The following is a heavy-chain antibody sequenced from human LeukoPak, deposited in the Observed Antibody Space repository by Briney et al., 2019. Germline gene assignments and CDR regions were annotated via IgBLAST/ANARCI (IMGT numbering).Heavy chain of an antibody. Sequence: GGSLRLSCAASGFTFSTYNMNWVRQAPGKGLEWVSSISGSSSYIYYADSVKGRFGISRDNAKNSLYLQMNSLRAEDTAVYYCARDIAAGFDPWGQGTLVTVSS. J-gene: IGHJ5*02. D-gene: IGHD6-13*01. V-gene: IGHV3-21*01. CDR2: ISGSSSYI. CDR3: ARDIAAGFDP. CDR1: GFTFSTYN.